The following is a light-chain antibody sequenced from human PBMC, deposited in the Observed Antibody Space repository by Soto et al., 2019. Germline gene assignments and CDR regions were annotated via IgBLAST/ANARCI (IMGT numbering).Light chain of an antibody. J-gene: IGKJ2*01. CDR2: AAS. CDR3: QQSYTTPYT. Sequence: DIQMTQSPSSLSASVGDRVTITCRASQSISGYLNWYQQKPGKAPKLLIYAASVLQSGVPSRFGGSGSGTDFTLTITGLQPEDFVTYYCQQSYTTPYTFGQGAKLEIK. CDR1: QSISGY. V-gene: IGKV1-39*01.